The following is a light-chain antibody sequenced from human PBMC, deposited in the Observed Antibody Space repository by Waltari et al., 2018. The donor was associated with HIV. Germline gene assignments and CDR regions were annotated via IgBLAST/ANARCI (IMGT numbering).Light chain of an antibody. CDR2: GAS. J-gene: IGKJ2*02. CDR1: QSVSSSY. CDR3: QQYGNSPRT. V-gene: IGKV3-20*01. Sequence: EIVLTQSPGTLSLSPGERATLSCRASQSVSSSYLAWYQQKPGQAPRRLISGASSRATGIPDRFSGSGSVTDFTLTISRLEPEDFAVYYCQQYGNSPRTFGQGTKLEIK.